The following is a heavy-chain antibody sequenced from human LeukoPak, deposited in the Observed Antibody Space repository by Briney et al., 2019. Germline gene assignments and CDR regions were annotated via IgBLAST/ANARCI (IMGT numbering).Heavy chain of an antibody. CDR2: INHSGST. D-gene: IGHD6-13*01. CDR1: GGSFSGYY. CDR3: ARGDSSSNNGIRFDY. Sequence: SETLSLTCAVYGGSFSGYYWSWIRQPPGKGLEWIGEINHSGSTNYNPSLKSRVTISVDTSKNQLSLKLSSVTAADTAVYYCARGDSSSNNGIRFDYWGQGTLVTVSS. J-gene: IGHJ4*02. V-gene: IGHV4-34*01.